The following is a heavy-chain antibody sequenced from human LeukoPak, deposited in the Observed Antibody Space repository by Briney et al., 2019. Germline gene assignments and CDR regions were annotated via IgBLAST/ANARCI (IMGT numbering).Heavy chain of an antibody. CDR1: GYTFTGYS. V-gene: IGHV1-2*06. D-gene: IGHD4-11*01. J-gene: IGHJ6*03. Sequence: VASVKVSCKASGYTFTGYSMHWVRQAPGQGLEWMGRINPNSGGTNYAQKFQGRVTMTRDTSISTAYMQLSRLRSDDTAVYSCARGGRVTTRKTYSFYYYMDVWGKGTTVTVSS. CDR3: ARGGRVTTRKTYSFYYYMDV. CDR2: INPNSGGT.